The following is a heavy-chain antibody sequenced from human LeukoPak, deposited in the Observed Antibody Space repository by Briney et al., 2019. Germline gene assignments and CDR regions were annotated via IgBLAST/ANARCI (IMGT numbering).Heavy chain of an antibody. CDR3: ARRSYGSGSYYIRRYYFDY. J-gene: IGHJ4*02. Sequence: PSETLSLTCTVSGYSISSGYYWGWIRQPPGKGLEWIGSIYHSGSTYYNPSLKSRVTISVDTSKNQFSLKLSSVTAADTAVYYCARRSYGSGSYYIRRYYFDYWGQGTLVTVSS. D-gene: IGHD3-10*01. CDR1: GYSISSGYY. V-gene: IGHV4-38-2*02. CDR2: IYHSGST.